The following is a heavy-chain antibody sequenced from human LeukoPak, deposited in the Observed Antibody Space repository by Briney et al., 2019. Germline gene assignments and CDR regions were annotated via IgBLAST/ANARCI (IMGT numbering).Heavy chain of an antibody. Sequence: GGSLRLSCAASGFTFSSYAMSWVRQAPGKGLEWVSAISGSGGSTYYADSVKGRFTTSRDNSKNTLYLQMNSLRAEDTAVYYCAKDVFCSGGSCYAFDIWGQGTMVTVSS. V-gene: IGHV3-23*01. D-gene: IGHD2-15*01. CDR1: GFTFSSYA. CDR3: AKDVFCSGGSCYAFDI. J-gene: IGHJ3*02. CDR2: ISGSGGST.